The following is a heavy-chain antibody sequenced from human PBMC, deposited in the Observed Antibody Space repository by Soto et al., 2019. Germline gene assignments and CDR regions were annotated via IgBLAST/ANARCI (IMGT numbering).Heavy chain of an antibody. D-gene: IGHD1-26*01. CDR3: ARRAVGPWFDP. J-gene: IGHJ5*02. CDR1: GGSISSSSYY. CDR2: IYYSGST. Sequence: QLQLQESGPGLVKPSETLSLTCTVSGGSISSSSYYWGWIRQPPGKGLEWIGNIYYSGSTYYNPSLKSRVTISVGTSKNQFSLKMRSVSAADTAVYYCARRAVGPWFDPWGQGTLVTVS. V-gene: IGHV4-39*01.